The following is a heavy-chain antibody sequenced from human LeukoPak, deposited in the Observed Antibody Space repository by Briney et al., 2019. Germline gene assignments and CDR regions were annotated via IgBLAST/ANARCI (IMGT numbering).Heavy chain of an antibody. V-gene: IGHV1-69*05. CDR2: IIPIFGTA. D-gene: IGHD5-12*01. CDR3: ARGYSGWLREYYYYGMDV. CDR1: GGTFSSYA. Sequence: GASVKVSCKASGGTFSSYAISWVRQAPGQGLEWMGGIIPIFGTANYAQKFQGRVTMTRNTSISTAYMELSSLRSEDTAVYYCARGYSGWLREYYYYGMDVWGQGTTVTVSS. J-gene: IGHJ6*02.